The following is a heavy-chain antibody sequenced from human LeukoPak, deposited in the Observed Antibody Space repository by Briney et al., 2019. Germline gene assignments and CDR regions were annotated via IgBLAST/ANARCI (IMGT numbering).Heavy chain of an antibody. CDR1: GGTFSSYA. V-gene: IGHV1-69*13. J-gene: IGHJ4*02. D-gene: IGHD5-18*01. Sequence: SVKVSCKASGGTFSSYAISWVRQAPGQGLEWMGGIVPIFGTANYAQKFQGRVTITADGSTSTAYMELSSLRVEDTAVYYCARDPGGPRGYSFWGQGTLVTVSS. CDR2: IVPIFGTA. CDR3: ARDPGGPRGYSF.